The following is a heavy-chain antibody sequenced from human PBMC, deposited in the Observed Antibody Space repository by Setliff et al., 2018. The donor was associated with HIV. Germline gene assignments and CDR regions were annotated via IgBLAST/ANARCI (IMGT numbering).Heavy chain of an antibody. CDR3: ARGHYFKDV. CDR2: IRYDGSYR. J-gene: IGHJ6*02. CDR1: GFTFISYG. V-gene: IGHV3-30*02. D-gene: IGHD3-22*01. Sequence: PGGSLRLSCAVSGFTFISYGMYWVRQAPGKGLEWVAFIRYDGSYRYYVDSVKGRFTISRDNSKNTMFLQMNSLRVEDTAIYYCARGHYFKDVWGQGTTVTVSS.